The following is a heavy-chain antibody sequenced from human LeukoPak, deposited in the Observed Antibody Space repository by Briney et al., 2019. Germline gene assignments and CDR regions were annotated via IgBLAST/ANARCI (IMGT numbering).Heavy chain of an antibody. CDR2: ISGSGGST. J-gene: IGHJ4*02. CDR3: AKVYGSGSFALDY. Sequence: GGSLRLSCAASGFTFSSYAMSWVRQAPGKGLEWVSAISGSGGSTYYADSVKGRFTIPRDNSKNTLYLQMNSLRAEDTAVYYCAKVYGSGSFALDYWGQGTLVTVSS. CDR1: GFTFSSYA. D-gene: IGHD3-10*01. V-gene: IGHV3-23*01.